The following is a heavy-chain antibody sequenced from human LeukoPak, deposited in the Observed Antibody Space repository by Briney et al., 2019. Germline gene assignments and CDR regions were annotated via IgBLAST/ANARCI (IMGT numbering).Heavy chain of an antibody. CDR2: IYYSGST. J-gene: IGHJ4*02. V-gene: IGHV4-39*01. CDR1: GGSISSNSYY. CDR3: ARLLYYDFWSGYLFDY. Sequence: SETLSLTCTVSGGSISSNSYYWGWIRQPPGKGLEWIGSIYYSGSTYYNPSLKSRVTISVDTSKNQFSLKLSSVTAADTAVYYCARLLYYDFWSGYLFDYWGQGTLVTVSS. D-gene: IGHD3-3*01.